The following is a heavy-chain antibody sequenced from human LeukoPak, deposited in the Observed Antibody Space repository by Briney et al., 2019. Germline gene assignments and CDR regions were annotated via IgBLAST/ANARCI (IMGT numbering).Heavy chain of an antibody. Sequence: GGSLRLSCAASGFTFSSYAMHWVRQAPGKGLEWVAVISYDGSNKYYADSVKGRFTISRDNSKNTLYLQMNSLRAEDTAVYYCARFSSRGGSSGPFDYWGQGTLVTVSS. D-gene: IGHD3-22*01. CDR1: GFTFSSYA. CDR2: ISYDGSNK. CDR3: ARFSSRGGSSGPFDY. V-gene: IGHV3-30-3*01. J-gene: IGHJ4*02.